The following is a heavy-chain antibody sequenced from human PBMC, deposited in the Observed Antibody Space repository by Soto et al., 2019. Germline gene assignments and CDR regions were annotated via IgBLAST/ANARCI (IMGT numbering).Heavy chain of an antibody. CDR2: ISAYNGNT. J-gene: IGHJ4*02. CDR3: GRLDHYYESSGYYV. CDR1: GYTFTSYG. Sequence: GASVKVSCKASGYTFTSYGISWVRQAPGQGLEWMGWISAYNGNTNYAQKLQGRVTMTTDTSTSTAYVELRSLRSDDTAVYYCGRLDHYYESSGYYVWGQGTLVTESS. D-gene: IGHD3-22*01. V-gene: IGHV1-18*01.